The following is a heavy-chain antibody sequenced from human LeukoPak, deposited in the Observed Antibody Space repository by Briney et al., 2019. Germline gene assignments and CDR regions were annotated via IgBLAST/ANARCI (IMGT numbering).Heavy chain of an antibody. Sequence: GGSLRLSCAASGFTFSSYWMTWVRQAPGKGLEWVANIFEDGSEENYEDSVRGRFTISRDNAKNSLYLQMDSLRDEDTAMYYCARDVSPSSRGGDCSGGTCYYDAFDLWGQGTMVTVSS. CDR1: GFTFSSYW. CDR3: ARDVSPSSRGGDCSGGTCYYDAFDL. V-gene: IGHV3-7*01. D-gene: IGHD2-15*01. J-gene: IGHJ3*01. CDR2: IFEDGSEE.